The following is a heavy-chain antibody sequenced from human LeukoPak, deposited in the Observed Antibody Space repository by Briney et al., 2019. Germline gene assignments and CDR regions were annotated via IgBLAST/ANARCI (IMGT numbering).Heavy chain of an antibody. CDR3: ARAELGSLYGYFDY. CDR2: IYHSGST. J-gene: IGHJ4*02. Sequence: PSETLSLTCTVSGGSIRSYYWSWIRQPPGKGLEWIGYIYHSGSTYYNPSLKSRVTISVDRSKNQFSLKLSSVTAADTAVYYCARAELGSLYGYFDYWGQGTLVTVSS. V-gene: IGHV4-59*12. CDR1: GGSIRSYY. D-gene: IGHD7-27*01.